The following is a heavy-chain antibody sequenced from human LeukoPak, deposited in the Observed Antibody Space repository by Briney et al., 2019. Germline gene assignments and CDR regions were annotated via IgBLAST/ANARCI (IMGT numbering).Heavy chain of an antibody. J-gene: IGHJ3*02. CDR3: ARVRGGIAAQHAFDI. Sequence: PSETLSLTCTVSGGSISSSSYYWGWIRQPPGKGLEWIGSIYYSGSTYYNPSLKSRVTISVDTSKNQFSLKLSSVTAADTAVYYCARVRGGIAAQHAFDIWGQGTMVTVSS. D-gene: IGHD6-6*01. CDR1: GGSISSSSYY. V-gene: IGHV4-39*07. CDR2: IYYSGST.